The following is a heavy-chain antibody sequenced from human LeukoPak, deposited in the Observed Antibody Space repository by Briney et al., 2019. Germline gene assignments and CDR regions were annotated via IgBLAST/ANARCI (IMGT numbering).Heavy chain of an antibody. V-gene: IGHV3-23*01. Sequence: GGSLRLSCAASGFTFSIYSMNWVRQAPGKGLEWVSAISGSGGSTYYADSVKGRFTISRDNSKNTLYLQMNSLRAEDTAVYYCAKGVGYCSGGSCYGFDYWGQGTLVTVSS. CDR3: AKGVGYCSGGSCYGFDY. J-gene: IGHJ4*02. CDR2: ISGSGGST. D-gene: IGHD2-15*01. CDR1: GFTFSIYS.